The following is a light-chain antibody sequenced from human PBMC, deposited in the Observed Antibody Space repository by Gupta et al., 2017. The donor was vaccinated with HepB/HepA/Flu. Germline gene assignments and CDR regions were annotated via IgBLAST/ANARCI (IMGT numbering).Light chain of an antibody. V-gene: IGKV4-1*01. CDR1: QSVLYSSNNKNY. CDR3: QQEYSTPAT. CDR2: WAS. J-gene: IGKJ2*01. Sequence: DIVMTQSPDSLAVSLGERATINCKSSQSVLYSSNNKNYLAWYQQKPGQPPKLLIYWASTRESGVPDRFSGRGSGTDFTLTISSLQAEDVAVYYCQQEYSTPATFGQGTKLEIK.